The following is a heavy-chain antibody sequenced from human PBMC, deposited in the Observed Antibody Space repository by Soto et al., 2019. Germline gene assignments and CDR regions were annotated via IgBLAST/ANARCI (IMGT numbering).Heavy chain of an antibody. D-gene: IGHD3-10*01. V-gene: IGHV3-30*18. CDR1: GFTFSSYG. CDR3: AKVMVRGVLEIASYYYGMDV. J-gene: IGHJ6*02. Sequence: QVQLVESGGGVVQPGRSLRLSCAASGFTFSSYGMHWVRQAPGKGLEWVAVISYDGSNKYYADSVKGRITISRDNSKNTLYLQMNSLRAEDTAVYYCAKVMVRGVLEIASYYYGMDVWGQGTTVTVSS. CDR2: ISYDGSNK.